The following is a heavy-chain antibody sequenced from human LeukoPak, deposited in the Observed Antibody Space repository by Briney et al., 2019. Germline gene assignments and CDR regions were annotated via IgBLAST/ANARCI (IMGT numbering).Heavy chain of an antibody. CDR3: AADSSGYYALDC. V-gene: IGHV4-31*03. J-gene: IGHJ4*02. D-gene: IGHD3-22*01. CDR1: GGSISSGGYY. CDR2: IYYSGST. Sequence: SETLSLTCTVSGGSISSGGYYWSWLRQHPGKGLEWVGYIYYSGSTYYNPSLKSGVAISVDMSKNQFSLKLSSVTAADTAVYYCAADSSGYYALDCWGQGALVTVSS.